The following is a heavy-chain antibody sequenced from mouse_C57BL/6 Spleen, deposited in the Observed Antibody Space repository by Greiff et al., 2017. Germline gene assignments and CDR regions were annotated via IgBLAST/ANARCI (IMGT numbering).Heavy chain of an antibody. J-gene: IGHJ4*01. CDR2: ISSGGDYI. D-gene: IGHD2-10*01. Sequence: EVQGVESGEGLVKPGGSLKLSCAASGFTFSSYAMSWVRQTPEKRLEWVAYISSGGDYIYYADTVKGRFTISRDNARNTLYLQMSSLKSEDTAMYYCARDPLLWHYYAMDYWSQGTSVTVSS. CDR3: ARDPLLWHYYAMDY. V-gene: IGHV5S21*01. CDR1: GFTFSSYA.